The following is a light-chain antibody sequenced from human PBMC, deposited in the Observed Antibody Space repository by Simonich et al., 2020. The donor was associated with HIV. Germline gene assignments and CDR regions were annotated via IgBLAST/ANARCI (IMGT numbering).Light chain of an antibody. CDR3: CSYAGSSTWV. Sequence: QSALTQPASVSGSPGQSITISCTGTSSNVGNYNLFSWYQQNPAKAPKLMIYEGNKRPSGVSNRFSGSKSGNTASLTISGLQAEDEADYYCCSYAGSSTWVFGGGTKLTVL. CDR1: SSNVGNYNL. V-gene: IGLV2-23*01. CDR2: EGN. J-gene: IGLJ3*02.